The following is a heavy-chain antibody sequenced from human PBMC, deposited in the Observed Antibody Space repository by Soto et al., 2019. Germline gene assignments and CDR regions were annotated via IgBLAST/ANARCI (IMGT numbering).Heavy chain of an antibody. Sequence: ASVKVSCKASGYTFTSYGMQWVRQAPGQRLEWMGWINAGNSNTKYSQKFQGRVSITRDTSANTDYMELSSLRSEDTAVYDCAREHSSSWYFDYWGPGTLVTVSS. D-gene: IGHD6-13*01. CDR1: GYTFTSYG. CDR3: AREHSSSWYFDY. V-gene: IGHV1-3*01. CDR2: INAGNSNT. J-gene: IGHJ4*02.